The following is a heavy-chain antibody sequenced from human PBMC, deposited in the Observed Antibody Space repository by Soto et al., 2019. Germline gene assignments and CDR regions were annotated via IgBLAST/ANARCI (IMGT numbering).Heavy chain of an antibody. J-gene: IGHJ6*03. V-gene: IGHV4-34*01. Sequence: SETLSLTCAVYGGSFSGYYWSWIRQPPGKGLEWIGEINHSGSTNYNPSLKSRVTISVDTYKNQFSLKLSSVTAADTAVYYCARTVLMVYATHYYYYYMDVWGKGTTVTVSS. CDR1: GGSFSGYY. D-gene: IGHD2-8*01. CDR2: INHSGST. CDR3: ARTVLMVYATHYYYYYMDV.